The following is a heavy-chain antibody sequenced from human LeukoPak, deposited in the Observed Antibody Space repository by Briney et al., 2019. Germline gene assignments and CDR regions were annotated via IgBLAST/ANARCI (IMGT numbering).Heavy chain of an antibody. Sequence: ASVKVSCKASGYTFTSYYMHWVRQAPGQGLEWMGIINPSGGSTSYAQKFQGRVTMTRDTSTSTVYMELSSLRSEDMAVYYCARALSSGYSYGYAFDIWGQGTMVTVSS. D-gene: IGHD5-18*01. V-gene: IGHV1-46*01. CDR2: INPSGGST. CDR3: ARALSSGYSYGYAFDI. J-gene: IGHJ3*02. CDR1: GYTFTSYY.